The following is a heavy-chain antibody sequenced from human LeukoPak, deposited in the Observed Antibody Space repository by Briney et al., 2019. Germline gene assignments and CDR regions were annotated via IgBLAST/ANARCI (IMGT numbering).Heavy chain of an antibody. CDR3: AKSNGYGLVDI. CDR1: GFTFSSYS. D-gene: IGHD3-10*01. J-gene: IGHJ3*02. V-gene: IGHV4-39*07. Sequence: PGGSLRLSCAASGFTFSSYSMNWVRQAPGKGLEWIGSIYYSGSTYYSPSLRSRVTISLDTSRNQFSLKLNSVTAADTAVYYCAKSNGYGLVDIWGQGTMVTVSS. CDR2: IYYSGST.